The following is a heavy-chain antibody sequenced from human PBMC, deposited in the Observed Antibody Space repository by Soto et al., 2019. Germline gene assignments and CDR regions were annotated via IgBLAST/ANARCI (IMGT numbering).Heavy chain of an antibody. V-gene: IGHV3-74*01. J-gene: IGHJ3*02. CDR1: GFTFSSYW. D-gene: IGHD2-21*02. CDR3: ARITVVTHAFDI. CDR2: INSDGSST. Sequence: GGSLRLSCAASGFTFSSYWMHWVRQAPGKGLVWVSRINSDGSSTSYADSVKGRFTISRDNAKNTLYLQMNSLRAEDTAVYYCARITVVTHAFDIWGQGTMVTVSS.